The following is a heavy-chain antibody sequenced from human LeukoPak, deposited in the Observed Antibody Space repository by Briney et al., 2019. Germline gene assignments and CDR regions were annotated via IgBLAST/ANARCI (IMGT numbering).Heavy chain of an antibody. J-gene: IGHJ4*02. D-gene: IGHD3-10*01. CDR2: ISSGSDTI. CDR3: ARYYMPTV. CDR1: GFTFSSYG. Sequence: PGGSLRLSCAASGFTFSSYGMSWVRQSPGKGLEWISYISSGSDTIKYADSVKGRFTISRDNARNSLFLQMNSLRAEDTAVYYCARYYMPTVWGQGTLVTVSS. V-gene: IGHV3-48*01.